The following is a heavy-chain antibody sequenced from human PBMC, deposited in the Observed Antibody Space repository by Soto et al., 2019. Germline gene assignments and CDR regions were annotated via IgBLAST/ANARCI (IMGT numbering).Heavy chain of an antibody. J-gene: IGHJ6*02. CDR3: ARELLVVVTTYIRNYGMDV. D-gene: IGHD3-22*01. CDR1: GYTFTSYY. CDR2: INPSGGST. Sequence: ASVKVSCKASGYTFTSYYMHWVLQAPGQGLEWMGIINPSGGSTSYAQKFQGRVTMTRDTSTSTVYMELSSLRSEDTAVYYCARELLVVVTTYIRNYGMDVWGQGTTVTVSS. V-gene: IGHV1-46*01.